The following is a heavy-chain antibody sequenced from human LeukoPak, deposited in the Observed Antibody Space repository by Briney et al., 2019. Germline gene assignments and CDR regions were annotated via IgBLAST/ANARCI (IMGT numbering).Heavy chain of an antibody. CDR3: ARGRGSGWYDAFDI. D-gene: IGHD6-19*01. J-gene: IGHJ3*02. CDR2: IWYDGSNK. Sequence: PGGPLRLSCAASGFTFSSHGMHWVRQAPGKGLEWVAVIWYDGSNKFYADSVRGRFTISRDNSKNTLYVQMNSLRAEDTAVYYCARGRGSGWYDAFDIWGQGTMVTVSS. CDR1: GFTFSSHG. V-gene: IGHV3-33*01.